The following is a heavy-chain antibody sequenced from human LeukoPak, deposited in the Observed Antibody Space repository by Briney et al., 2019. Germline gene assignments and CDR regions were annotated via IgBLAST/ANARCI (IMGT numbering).Heavy chain of an antibody. V-gene: IGHV5-51*01. CDR2: IYPGDSDT. D-gene: IGHD5/OR15-5a*01. CDR1: GYSFTSYW. CDR3: ARIKESGYLSVTQTFDY. J-gene: IGHJ4*02. Sequence: GESLKISCKGSGYSFTSYWIGWVRQMPGKGLEWMGIIYPGDSDTRYSPSFQGQVTISADKSISTAYLQWSSLKASDTAMYYCARIKESGYLSVTQTFDYWGQGTLVTVSS.